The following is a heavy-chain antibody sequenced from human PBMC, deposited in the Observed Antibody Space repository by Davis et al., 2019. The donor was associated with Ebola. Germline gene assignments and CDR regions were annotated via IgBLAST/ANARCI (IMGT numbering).Heavy chain of an antibody. J-gene: IGHJ1*01. Sequence: GESLKISCAASGFTFSSYSMNWVRQAPGKGLEWVSYISSSSSTIYYADSVKGRFTISRDNAKNSLYLQMNSLRDEDTAVYYCAKEPYGGDGEYFQHWGQGTLVTVSS. CDR2: ISSSSSTI. V-gene: IGHV3-48*02. CDR1: GFTFSSYS. CDR3: AKEPYGGDGEYFQH. D-gene: IGHD4-23*01.